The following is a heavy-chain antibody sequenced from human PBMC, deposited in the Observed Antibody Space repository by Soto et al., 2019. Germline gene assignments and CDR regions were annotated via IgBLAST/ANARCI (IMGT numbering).Heavy chain of an antibody. J-gene: IGHJ5*02. CDR1: GFSFSNYS. CDR3: AAAHCSSSSCLNWFDH. CDR2: TSSSGITI. Sequence: GGSLRLSCAASGFSFSNYSMNWVRQAPGKGLEWVSYTSSSGITIYYADSVKGRFTISRDNAKNSLYLQMSSLRDEDTAVYYCAAAHCSSSSCLNWFDHWGQGTLVTVSS. D-gene: IGHD2-2*01. V-gene: IGHV3-48*02.